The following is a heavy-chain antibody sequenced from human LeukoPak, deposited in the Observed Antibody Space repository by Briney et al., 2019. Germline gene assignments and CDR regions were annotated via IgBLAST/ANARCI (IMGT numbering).Heavy chain of an antibody. CDR3: ARGFNYYGSGRKTSPRDYYGMDV. CDR1: GGSFTDYF. Sequence: PSETLSLTCDVFGGSFTDYFWTWIRQSPGKGLEWIGEINDYTGNTNYNPSLNSRVSISLEKSKNQFSLELRSVTAADTAVYYCARGFNYYGSGRKTSPRDYYGMDVWGQGTTVTVSS. V-gene: IGHV4-34*01. J-gene: IGHJ6*02. CDR2: INDYTGNT. D-gene: IGHD3-10*01.